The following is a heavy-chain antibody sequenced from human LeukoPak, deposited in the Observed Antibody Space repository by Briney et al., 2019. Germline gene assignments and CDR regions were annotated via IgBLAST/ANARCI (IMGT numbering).Heavy chain of an antibody. Sequence: ASVKVSCKASGGTFSSYAISWVRQAPGQGLEWMGGIIPIFGTANYAQKFQGRVTITADESTSTAYMELSSLRSEDTAVYYCARDRPRRYDFWSGYPYYYYYYGMDVWGQGTTVTVSS. CDR1: GGTFSSYA. D-gene: IGHD3-3*01. CDR3: ARDRPRRYDFWSGYPYYYYYYGMDV. CDR2: IIPIFGTA. V-gene: IGHV1-69*13. J-gene: IGHJ6*02.